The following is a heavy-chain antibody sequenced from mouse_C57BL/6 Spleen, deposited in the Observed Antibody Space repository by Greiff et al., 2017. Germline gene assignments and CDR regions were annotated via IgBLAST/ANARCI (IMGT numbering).Heavy chain of an antibody. V-gene: IGHV5-17*01. D-gene: IGHD2-3*01. CDR1: GFTFSDYG. J-gene: IGHJ2*01. CDR3: ASDDGYVFDY. CDR2: ISSGSSTI. Sequence: EVQGVESGGGLVKPGGSLKLSCAASGFTFSDYGMHWVRQAPEKGLEWVAYISSGSSTIYYADTVKGRFTISRDNAKNTLYLQMTSLRSEDTAMYYCASDDGYVFDYWGQGTTLTVSS.